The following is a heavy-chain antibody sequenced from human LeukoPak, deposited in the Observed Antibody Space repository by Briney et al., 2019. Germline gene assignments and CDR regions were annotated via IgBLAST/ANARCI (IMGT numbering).Heavy chain of an antibody. D-gene: IGHD3-10*01. V-gene: IGHV1-18*01. CDR2: ISAYNGNT. Sequence: GASVKVSCKASGYTFTSYGISWVRQAPGQGLEWMGWISAYNGNTNYAQKLQGRVTMTTDTSTSTAYMELRSLRSDDTAVYYCARGPPVGYGSGTPTYYYYGMDVWGQGTTVTVSS. CDR3: ARGPPVGYGSGTPTYYYYGMDV. J-gene: IGHJ6*02. CDR1: GYTFTSYG.